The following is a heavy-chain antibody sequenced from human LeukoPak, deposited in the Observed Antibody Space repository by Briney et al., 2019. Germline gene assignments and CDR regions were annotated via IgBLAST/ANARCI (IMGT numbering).Heavy chain of an antibody. CDR1: GCSISSSSYY. Sequence: SETLSLTCTVSGCSISSSSYYWGWIRQPPGKGLEWIGSIYYSGSTYYNPSLKSRVTISVDTSKNQFSLKLSSVTAADTAVYYCATQPPGWELLFDYWGQGTLVTVSS. J-gene: IGHJ4*02. CDR3: ATQPPGWELLFDY. V-gene: IGHV4-39*01. CDR2: IYYSGST. D-gene: IGHD1-26*01.